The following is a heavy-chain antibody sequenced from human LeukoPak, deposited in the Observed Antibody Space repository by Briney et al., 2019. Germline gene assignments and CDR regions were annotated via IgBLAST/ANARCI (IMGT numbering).Heavy chain of an antibody. CDR3: ARVRTTTWDYYYYMDV. Sequence: PSQTLSLTCTVSGGSISSGSYYWSWIRQPAGKGLEWIGRIYTSGSTNYNPSLKSRVTISVDTSKNQFSLKLSSVTAADTAVYYCARVRTTTWDYYYYMDVWGKGTTVTVSS. J-gene: IGHJ6*03. D-gene: IGHD4-17*01. V-gene: IGHV4-61*02. CDR1: GGSISSGSYY. CDR2: IYTSGST.